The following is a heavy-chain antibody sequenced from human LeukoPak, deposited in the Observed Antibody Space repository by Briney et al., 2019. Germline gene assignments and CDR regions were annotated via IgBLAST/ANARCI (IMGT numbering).Heavy chain of an antibody. CDR3: ARCGARDYYDSSGYYRQAPNDAFDI. Sequence: SQTLSLTCAISGDSVSSNSAAWNWIRQSPSRGLEWLGRTYYRSKWYNDYAVSVKSRITINPDTSKNQFSLQLNSVTPEDTAVYYCARCGARDYYDSSGYYRQAPNDAFDIWGQGTMVTVSS. CDR1: GDSVSSNSAA. J-gene: IGHJ3*02. CDR2: TYYRSKWYN. D-gene: IGHD3-22*01. V-gene: IGHV6-1*01.